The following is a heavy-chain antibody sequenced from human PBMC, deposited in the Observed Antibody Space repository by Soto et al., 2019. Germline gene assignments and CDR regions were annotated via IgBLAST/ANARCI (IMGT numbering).Heavy chain of an antibody. D-gene: IGHD2-15*01. V-gene: IGHV3-9*01. CDR1: GFTFDDYA. CDR3: AKNGMVAATWSPFQH. CDR2: ISWNSGSI. Sequence: DVQLVESGGGLVQPGRSLRLSCAASGFTFDDYAMHWVRQAPGKGLEWVSGISWNSGSIGYADSVKGRFTISRDNAKNSLYLQMNSLRAEDTALYYCAKNGMVAATWSPFQHWGQGTLVTVSS. J-gene: IGHJ1*01.